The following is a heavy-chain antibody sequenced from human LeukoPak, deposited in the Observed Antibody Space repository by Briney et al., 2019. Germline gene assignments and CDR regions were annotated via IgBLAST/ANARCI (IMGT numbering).Heavy chain of an antibody. Sequence: PGGSLRLSCAASGFTFSSYGMHWVRQAPGKGLEWVSSISSSSSYIYYADSVKGRFTISRDNAKNSLYLQMNSLRAEDTAVYYCARDTETYYDYVWGSYRRDAFDIWGQGTMVTVSS. CDR3: ARDTETYYDYVWGSYRRDAFDI. V-gene: IGHV3-21*01. D-gene: IGHD3-16*02. CDR2: ISSSSSYI. CDR1: GFTFSSYG. J-gene: IGHJ3*02.